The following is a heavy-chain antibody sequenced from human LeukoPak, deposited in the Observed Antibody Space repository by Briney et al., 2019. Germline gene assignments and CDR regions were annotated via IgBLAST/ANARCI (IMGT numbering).Heavy chain of an antibody. CDR3: ARDPGILTGYYYFDY. CDR1: GGSISSYY. J-gene: IGHJ4*02. Sequence: SETLSLTCTVSGGSISSYYWSWIRQPAGKGLEWIGRIYTSGSTNYNPSLKSRVTMSVGTSKNQFSLKLSSVTAADTAVYYCARDPGILTGYYYFDYWGQGTLVTVSS. D-gene: IGHD3-9*01. V-gene: IGHV4-4*07. CDR2: IYTSGST.